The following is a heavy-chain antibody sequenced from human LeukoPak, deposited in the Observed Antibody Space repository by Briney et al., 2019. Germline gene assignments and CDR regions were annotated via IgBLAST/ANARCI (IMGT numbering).Heavy chain of an antibody. Sequence: PGGSLRLSCTASGFTFRDYAMTWVRQAPGKGLEWVGFIRNKANGGTADYAASVKGRFTISRDDSKTIAYLQMNSLKTEDTAVYFCSRAYSTGWLGINDYWGQGVLVTVSS. CDR3: SRAYSTGWLGINDY. V-gene: IGHV3-49*04. J-gene: IGHJ4*02. CDR2: IRNKANGGTA. D-gene: IGHD6-19*01. CDR1: GFTFRDYA.